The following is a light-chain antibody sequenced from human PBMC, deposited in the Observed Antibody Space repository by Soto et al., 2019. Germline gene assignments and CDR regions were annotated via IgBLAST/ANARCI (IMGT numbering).Light chain of an antibody. CDR2: GAS. J-gene: IGKJ1*01. CDR1: QSVSSSY. Sequence: EIVCTKSPVTLALPPGERATLSCRSSQSVSSSYLAWYQQKPGQAPRLLIYGASSRATGIPDRFSGSGPGTDFTLTISRLEPEDFAVYYCQQDGNSPQTFGQGTKVDIK. CDR3: QQDGNSPQT. V-gene: IGKV3-20*01.